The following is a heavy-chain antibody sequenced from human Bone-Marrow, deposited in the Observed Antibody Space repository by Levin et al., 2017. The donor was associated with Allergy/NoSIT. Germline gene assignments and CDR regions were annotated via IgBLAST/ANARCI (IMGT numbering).Heavy chain of an antibody. V-gene: IGHV4-39*01. CDR2: IYYSGTT. D-gene: IGHD4-17*01. CDR1: GGSISSNTYY. Sequence: SETLSLTCTVSGGSISSNTYYWGWIRQPPGKGLEWIGSIYYSGTTYYNPSLKSRVTISVHTSKNQFSLKMSSVTAADTAWYYGASIKSMTTFDYWGQGTLVTVSS. J-gene: IGHJ4*02. CDR3: ASIKSMTTFDY.